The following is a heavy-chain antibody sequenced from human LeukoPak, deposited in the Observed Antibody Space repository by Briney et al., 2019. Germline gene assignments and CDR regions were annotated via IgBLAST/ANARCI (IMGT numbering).Heavy chain of an antibody. CDR1: GFTVNDLY. Sequence: GGSLRLSCAASGFTVNDLYMTWVRQAPGKGLDWVSIIYSGGSTSYADSVKGRFTISRDNSKNTLYLQMNNLRAEDTAKYYCATDTDNFSSASYVSVWGKGTTVTVSS. CDR3: ATDTDNFSSASYVSV. J-gene: IGHJ6*04. V-gene: IGHV3-53*01. D-gene: IGHD3-10*01. CDR2: IYSGGST.